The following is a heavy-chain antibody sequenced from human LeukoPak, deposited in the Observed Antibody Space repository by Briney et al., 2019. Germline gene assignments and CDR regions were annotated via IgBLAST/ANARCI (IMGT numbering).Heavy chain of an antibody. V-gene: IGHV4-4*07. CDR2: MYSSGNT. CDR3: ARHSHFAY. CDR1: GASISSYY. J-gene: IGHJ4*02. Sequence: SETLSLTCTVSGASISSYYWSWIRQPAGKGLEYIGRMYSSGNTNYNPSLKSRVTMSVDTSKNQFSLKLSSVTAADTAVYYCARHSHFAYWGRGTLVTVSS.